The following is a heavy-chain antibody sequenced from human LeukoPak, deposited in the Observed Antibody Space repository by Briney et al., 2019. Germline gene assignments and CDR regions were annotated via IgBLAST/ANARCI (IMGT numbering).Heavy chain of an antibody. Sequence: PSETLSLTCTVSGGSISSGSYYWSWIRQPAGKGREWIGRIYTSGSTNYNPSLKSRVTISVDTSKNQFSLKLSSVTAADTAVYYCARDLGTASPFDYWGQGTLVTVSS. CDR2: IYTSGST. J-gene: IGHJ4*02. CDR1: GGSISSGSYY. V-gene: IGHV4-61*02. CDR3: ARDLGTASPFDY. D-gene: IGHD5-18*01.